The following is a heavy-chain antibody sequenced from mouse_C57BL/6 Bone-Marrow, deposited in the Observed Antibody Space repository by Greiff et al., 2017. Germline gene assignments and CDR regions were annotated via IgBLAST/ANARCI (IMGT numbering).Heavy chain of an antibody. CDR2: IYPRSGNT. CDR1: GYTFTSYG. J-gene: IGHJ2*01. D-gene: IGHD2-12*01. Sequence: VHLVESGAELARPGASVKLSCKASGYTFTSYGISWVKQRTGQGLEWIGEIYPRSGNTYYNEKFKGKATLTADKSSSTAYMELRSLTSEDSAVYVCARSGPYDFDYWGQGTTLTVSS. CDR3: ARSGPYDFDY. V-gene: IGHV1-81*01.